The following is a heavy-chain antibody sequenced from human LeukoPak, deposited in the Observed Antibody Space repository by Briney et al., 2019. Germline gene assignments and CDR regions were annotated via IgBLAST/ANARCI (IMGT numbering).Heavy chain of an antibody. Sequence: GASVTVSCKASGYTFTGYFMHWVRQAPGQGLAWMGWINPNSGGTNYAQKFQGRVTMTRDTSISTAYMELSRLRSDDTAVYYCARGAFGLEYQLQNYYYYYMDVWGKGTTVTVSS. CDR1: GYTFTGYF. CDR3: ARGAFGLEYQLQNYYYYYMDV. CDR2: INPNSGGT. V-gene: IGHV1-2*02. J-gene: IGHJ6*03. D-gene: IGHD2-2*01.